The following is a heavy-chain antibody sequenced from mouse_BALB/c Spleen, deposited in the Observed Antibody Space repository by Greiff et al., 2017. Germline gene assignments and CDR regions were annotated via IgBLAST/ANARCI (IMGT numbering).Heavy chain of an antibody. D-gene: IGHD2-3*01. CDR1: GFSLTSYG. J-gene: IGHJ4*01. V-gene: IGHV2-9*02. Sequence: VKVVESGPGLVAPSQSLSITCTVSGFSLTSYGVHWVRQPPGKGLEWLGVIWAGGSTNYNSALMSRLSISKDNSKSQVFLKMNSLQTDDTAMYYCARDHDGYPYAMDYWGQGTSVTVSS. CDR2: IWAGGST. CDR3: ARDHDGYPYAMDY.